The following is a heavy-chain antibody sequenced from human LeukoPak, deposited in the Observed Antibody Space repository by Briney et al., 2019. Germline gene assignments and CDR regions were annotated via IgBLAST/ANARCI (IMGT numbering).Heavy chain of an antibody. CDR2: ISGGGGST. D-gene: IGHD1-26*01. Sequence: GGSLRLPCAASGFTFTSYSMNWVRQAPGKGLEWVSTISGGGGSTYYADSVKGRFTISRDNSKNTLYLQVNSLRAEDTAVYYCAKGGKWDVTPFDYWGQGTLVTVSS. CDR3: AKGGKWDVTPFDY. CDR1: GFTFTSYS. V-gene: IGHV3-23*01. J-gene: IGHJ4*02.